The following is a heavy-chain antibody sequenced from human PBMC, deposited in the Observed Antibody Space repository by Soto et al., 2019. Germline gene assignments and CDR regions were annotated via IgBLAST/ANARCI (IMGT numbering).Heavy chain of an antibody. J-gene: IGHJ6*02. CDR3: AKEKHSSSWTEHYYYYYGMDV. Sequence: GGSLRLSCAASGFTFSSYAMSWVRQAPGKGLEWVSAISGSGGSTYYADSVKGRFTISRDNSKNTLYLQMNSLRAEDTAVYYCAKEKHSSSWTEHYYYYYGMDVWGQGTTVTVSS. D-gene: IGHD6-13*01. V-gene: IGHV3-23*01. CDR2: ISGSGGST. CDR1: GFTFSSYA.